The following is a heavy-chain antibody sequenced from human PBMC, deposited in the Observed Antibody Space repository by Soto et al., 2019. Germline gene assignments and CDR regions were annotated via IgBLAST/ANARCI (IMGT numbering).Heavy chain of an antibody. D-gene: IGHD2-15*01. J-gene: IGHJ4*02. CDR3: AGHGVQVRGYCSGGSCPLH. CDR1: GDSVSSTNYY. CDR2: IYFSGST. V-gene: IGHV4-39*01. Sequence: QLQLQESGPGLVKPSETLSLTCTVSGDSVSSTNYYWGWIRQAPGKGLEWIGSIYFSGSTYYNSSLKTRIPISVDTSRNQFPLRLSSVTAADTAVYYYAGHGVQVRGYCSGGSCPLHWGQGPLVTVSS.